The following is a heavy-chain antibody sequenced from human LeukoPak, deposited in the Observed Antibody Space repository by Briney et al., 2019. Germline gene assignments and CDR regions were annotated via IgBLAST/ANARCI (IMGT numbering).Heavy chain of an antibody. D-gene: IGHD3-10*01. CDR1: GGTFSSYA. Sequence: ASVKVSCKASGGTFSSYAISWVRQAPGQGLEWMGGIIPIFGTANYAQKFQGRVTITADESTSTAYMELSSLRSEDTAVYYCLYGMVRGEVDYWGQGTLVTVSS. CDR3: LYGMVRGEVDY. CDR2: IIPIFGTA. J-gene: IGHJ4*02. V-gene: IGHV1-69*13.